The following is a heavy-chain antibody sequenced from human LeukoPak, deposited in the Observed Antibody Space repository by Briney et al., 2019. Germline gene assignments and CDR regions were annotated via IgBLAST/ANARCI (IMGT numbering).Heavy chain of an antibody. CDR2: ISASGGMF. Sequence: PGGSLRLSCAASGFTFDDYYMTWIRQAPGTGLEWITSISASGGMFFYADSVKGRFTVSRDNAKQFLFLEMNSLSAEDRAIYYCARHRILRPCDSWGQGTLVIVSS. J-gene: IGHJ4*02. CDR1: GFTFDDYY. D-gene: IGHD3-3*02. CDR3: ARHRILRPCDS. V-gene: IGHV3-11*01.